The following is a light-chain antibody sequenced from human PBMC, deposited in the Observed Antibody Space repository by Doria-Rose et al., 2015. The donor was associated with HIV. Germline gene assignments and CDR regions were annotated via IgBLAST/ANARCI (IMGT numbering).Light chain of an antibody. V-gene: IGKV1-39*01. J-gene: IGKJ3*01. CDR3: QQSYSTVPFT. CDR1: QNVGTY. CDR2: SAS. Sequence: DIRMTQSPSSLSAYVGDRVTITCRASQNVGTYLSWYHQKPGKAPKLLIYSASTLQSGVPPRFSGSGYGTDFTLTISSLRSEDFGIYFCQQSYSTVPFTFGPGTKVEIK.